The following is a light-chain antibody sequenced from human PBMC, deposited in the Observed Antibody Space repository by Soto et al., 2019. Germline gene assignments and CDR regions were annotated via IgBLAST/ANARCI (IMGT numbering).Light chain of an antibody. CDR3: SSYRASNTVF. CDR1: SSDVGGYNY. CDR2: NAF. J-gene: IGLJ2*01. V-gene: IGLV2-14*03. Sequence: QSALTQPASVSGSPGQSITISCTGTSSDVGGYNYVSWYQHHPGRAPKLMIYNAFDRPSGVSNRFSGSKSGNTASLTISGLQAEDEAYYYCSSYRASNTVFFCGGTKLTFL.